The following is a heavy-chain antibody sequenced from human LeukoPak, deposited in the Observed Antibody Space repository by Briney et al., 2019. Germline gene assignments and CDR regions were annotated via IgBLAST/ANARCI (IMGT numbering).Heavy chain of an antibody. Sequence: SGPTLVKPTQTLTLTCTFSGFSLSTSGVGVGWIRQPPGKALEWLALIYWNDDKRYSPSLKSRLTITKDTSKNQVVLTMTNMDPVDTATYYCALLGGGGDRRYYYFDYWGQGTLVTVSS. D-gene: IGHD3-16*01. CDR2: IYWNDDK. CDR3: ALLGGGGDRRYYYFDY. V-gene: IGHV2-5*01. CDR1: GFSLSTSGVG. J-gene: IGHJ4*02.